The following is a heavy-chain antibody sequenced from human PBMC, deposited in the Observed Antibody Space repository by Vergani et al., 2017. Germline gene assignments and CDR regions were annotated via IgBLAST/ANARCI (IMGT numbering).Heavy chain of an antibody. D-gene: IGHD6-6*01. CDR3: AKESIAARPEFADY. Sequence: VQLVESGGGLVQPGRSLRLSCAASGFTFSSYGMHWVRQAPGKGLEWVAVISYDGSNKYYADSVKGRFTISRDNSKNTLYLQMNSLRAEDTAVYYCAKESIAARPEFADYWGQGTLVTVSS. V-gene: IGHV3-30*18. CDR2: ISYDGSNK. CDR1: GFTFSSYG. J-gene: IGHJ4*02.